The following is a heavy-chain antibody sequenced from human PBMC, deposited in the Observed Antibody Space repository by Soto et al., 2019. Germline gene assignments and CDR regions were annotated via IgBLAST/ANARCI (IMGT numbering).Heavy chain of an antibody. V-gene: IGHV3-9*01. Sequence: GGSLRLSCAASGFTFDDYAMHWVRQAPGKGLEWVSGISWNSGSIGYADSVKGRFTISRDNAKNSLYLQMNSLRAEDTALYYCASAPGYYGMDVWGQGTTVTVSS. CDR1: GFTFDDYA. D-gene: IGHD6-25*01. CDR2: ISWNSGSI. CDR3: ASAPGYYGMDV. J-gene: IGHJ6*02.